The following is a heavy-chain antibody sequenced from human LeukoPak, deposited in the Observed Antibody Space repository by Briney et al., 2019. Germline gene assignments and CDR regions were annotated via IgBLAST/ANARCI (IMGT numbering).Heavy chain of an antibody. CDR3: ARVGTYGSGSYLSWLDY. V-gene: IGHV4-61*01. CDR2: IYYSGST. CDR1: GGSISSSSYY. J-gene: IGHJ4*02. Sequence: SETLSLTCTVSGGSISSSSYYWSWIRQPPGKGLEWIGYIYYSGSTNYNPSLKSRVTISVDTSKNQFSLKLSSVTAADTAVYYCARVGTYGSGSYLSWLDYWGQGTLVTVSS. D-gene: IGHD3-10*01.